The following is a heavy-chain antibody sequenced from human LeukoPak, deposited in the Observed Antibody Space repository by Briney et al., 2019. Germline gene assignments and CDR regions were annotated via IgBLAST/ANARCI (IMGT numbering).Heavy chain of an antibody. J-gene: IGHJ6*02. Sequence: ASVKVSCKASGYTFTGYHMHWVRQAPGQGLEWMGRINPNSGDTNYAQKFQGRVTMTRDTSISTAYMELSRLRSDDTAVYYCARYYDSSGYYYVGQYYYGMDVWGQGTTVTVSS. CDR2: INPNSGDT. CDR1: GYTFTGYH. D-gene: IGHD3-22*01. CDR3: ARYYDSSGYYYVGQYYYGMDV. V-gene: IGHV1-2*06.